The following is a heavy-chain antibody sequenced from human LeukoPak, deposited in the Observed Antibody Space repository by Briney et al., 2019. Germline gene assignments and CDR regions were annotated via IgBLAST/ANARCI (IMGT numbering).Heavy chain of an antibody. J-gene: IGHJ5*02. CDR1: AFIFSGHW. CDR3: AREYYDSSGYMSSIQDWFDP. V-gene: IGHV3-7*03. D-gene: IGHD3-22*01. CDR2: IKEDGSER. Sequence: GGSLRLSCEGSAFIFSGHWMNWVRQTPGKGLEWVASIKEDGSERQYVDSVKGRFSISRDNTKGSLFLQLNSPRAEDTAVYYCAREYYDSSGYMSSIQDWFDPWGQGTLVTVSS.